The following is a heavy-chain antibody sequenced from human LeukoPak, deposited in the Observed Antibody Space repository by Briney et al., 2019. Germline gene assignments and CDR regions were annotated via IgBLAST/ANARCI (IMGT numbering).Heavy chain of an antibody. CDR2: IYSGGST. Sequence: GGSLRLSCAASGFTVSSNYMSWVRQAPGKGLEWVSVIYSGGSTYYADSVKGRFTISRDNSKNTLYLQMNSLRAEDTAVYYCARGDRYYDSSGYYYFDYWGQGTLVTVSS. CDR1: GFTVSSNY. J-gene: IGHJ4*02. V-gene: IGHV3-66*01. D-gene: IGHD3-22*01. CDR3: ARGDRYYDSSGYYYFDY.